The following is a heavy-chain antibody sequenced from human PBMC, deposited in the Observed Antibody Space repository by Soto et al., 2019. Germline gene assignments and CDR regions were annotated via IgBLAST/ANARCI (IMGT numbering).Heavy chain of an antibody. CDR1: GFTFSNYA. V-gene: IGHV3-23*01. CDR2: ISNSGSDT. D-gene: IGHD5-18*01. CDR3: AKDVQTWIQLWSFDY. Sequence: EVQLLESGGGLVQPGGSLRLSCAASGFTFSNYAMNWVRQAPGKGLEWVSGISNSGSDTYYADSVKGRFTISRDNSKNTLFLQMNSLGAEDTAVYYCAKDVQTWIQLWSFDYWGQGSLVTVSS. J-gene: IGHJ4*02.